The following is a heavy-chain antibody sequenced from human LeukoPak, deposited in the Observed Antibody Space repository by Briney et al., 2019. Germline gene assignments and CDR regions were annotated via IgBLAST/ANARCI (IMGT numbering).Heavy chain of an antibody. J-gene: IGHJ3*02. CDR1: GYTFTGYY. CDR3: ARDLQWPDAFDI. D-gene: IGHD6-19*01. V-gene: IGHV1-2*02. Sequence: ASVKVSCKASGYTFTGYYMHWARQAPGQGLEWMGWINPNSGGTNYAQKFQGRVTMTRDTSISTAYMELSRLRSDDTAVYYCARDLQWPDAFDIWGQGTMVTVSS. CDR2: INPNSGGT.